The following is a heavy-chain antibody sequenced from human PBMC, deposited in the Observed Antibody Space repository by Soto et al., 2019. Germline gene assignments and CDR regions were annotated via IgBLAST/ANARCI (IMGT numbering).Heavy chain of an antibody. J-gene: IGHJ6*02. V-gene: IGHV4-34*01. CDR2: INHSGST. Sequence: PSETLSLTCAVSGGSFSGYYWSWIRQPPGKGLEWIGEINHSGSTNYNPSLKSRVTISVDTSKNQFSLKLSSVTAADTAVYYCARISEQLGAYYYYGMDVWGQGTTVTVSS. CDR1: GGSFSGYY. D-gene: IGHD6-6*01. CDR3: ARISEQLGAYYYYGMDV.